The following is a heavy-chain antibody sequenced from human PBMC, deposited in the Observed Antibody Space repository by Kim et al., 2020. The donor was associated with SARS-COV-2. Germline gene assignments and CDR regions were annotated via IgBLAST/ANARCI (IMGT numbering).Heavy chain of an antibody. V-gene: IGHV3-48*03. Sequence: GGSLRLSCAASGFTFSSYEMNWVRQAPGKGLEWVSYISSSGSTIYYADSVKGRFTISRDNAKNSLYLQMNSLRAEDTAVYYCASIIAAAGGPGGWFDPWGQGTLVTVSS. J-gene: IGHJ5*02. CDR1: GFTFSSYE. CDR3: ASIIAAAGGPGGWFDP. CDR2: ISSSGSTI. D-gene: IGHD6-13*01.